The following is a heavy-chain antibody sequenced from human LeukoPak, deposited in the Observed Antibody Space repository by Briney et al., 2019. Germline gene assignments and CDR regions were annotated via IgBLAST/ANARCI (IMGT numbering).Heavy chain of an antibody. D-gene: IGHD6-19*01. CDR2: ISAYNGNT. Sequence: ASVKVSCKASGYTFTSYGISWVRQAPGQGLEWMGWISAYNGNTNYAQKLQGRVTMTTDTSTSTAYMELRSLRSDDTAVYYCLGYSSAGGAFDIWGQGTMATVSS. J-gene: IGHJ3*02. CDR1: GYTFTSYG. CDR3: LGYSSAGGAFDI. V-gene: IGHV1-18*01.